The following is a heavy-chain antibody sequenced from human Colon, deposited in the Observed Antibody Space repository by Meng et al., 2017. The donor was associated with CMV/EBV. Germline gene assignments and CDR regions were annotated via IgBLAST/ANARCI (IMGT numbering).Heavy chain of an antibody. J-gene: IGHJ5*02. CDR1: GVSISSGSYY. V-gene: IGHV4-39*07. Sequence: SETLSLTCTVSGVSISSGSYYWGWVRQPPGQGLEWIGSIFSSGTTYYNSSLKSRLTISADTSKNQFSLRLMSVTAADTAVYYCVRDSQYPNWLDLWGQGTLVTVSS. D-gene: IGHD4-11*01. CDR2: IFSSGTT. CDR3: VRDSQYPNWLDL.